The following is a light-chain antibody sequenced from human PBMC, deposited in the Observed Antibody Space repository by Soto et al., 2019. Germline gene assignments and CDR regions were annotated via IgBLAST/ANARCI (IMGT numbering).Light chain of an antibody. CDR3: MQDVKLPYT. V-gene: IGKV2D-29*01. CDR1: QSLLHRDGKTY. J-gene: IGKJ4*01. CDR2: EVS. Sequence: DLVVNKIPLSLSGTPGQPTSISCKASQSLLHRDGKTYLYWYLQKPGQPPRLLIYEVSNRFSGVPDRFSASGSGTDFTLKISLVVAEDVGVYSCMQDVKLPYTFGGGTKVDI.